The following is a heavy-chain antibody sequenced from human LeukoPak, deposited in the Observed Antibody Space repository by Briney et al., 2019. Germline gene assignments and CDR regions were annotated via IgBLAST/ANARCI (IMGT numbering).Heavy chain of an antibody. Sequence: ASVKVSCKASGYTFSSFGISWVRQAPGQGLEWMGWISGYSGNTNSTEKFQGRVTMTTDTSTSTAYMELRSLRSDDTAIYYCMGDPLDFGSSTWHRYNWFDPWGQGTLVTVSS. J-gene: IGHJ5*02. CDR1: GYTFSSFG. CDR3: MGDPLDFGSSTWHRYNWFDP. D-gene: IGHD6-13*01. CDR2: ISGYSGNT. V-gene: IGHV1-18*01.